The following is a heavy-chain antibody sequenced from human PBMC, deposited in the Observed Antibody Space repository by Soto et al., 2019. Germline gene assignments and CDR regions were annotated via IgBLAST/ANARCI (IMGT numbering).Heavy chain of an antibody. CDR2: ISGSGGST. CDR1: GFTFSSYV. Sequence: EVQLLESGGGLVQPGGSLRLSCAASGFTFSSYVMSWVRQAPGKGLEWVSAISGSGGSTYYADSVKGRFTISRDNSKNTLYLQMNSLRAEDTAVYYCARSTTVTTQFDYWGQGTLVTVSS. J-gene: IGHJ4*02. V-gene: IGHV3-23*01. CDR3: ARSTTVTTQFDY. D-gene: IGHD4-17*01.